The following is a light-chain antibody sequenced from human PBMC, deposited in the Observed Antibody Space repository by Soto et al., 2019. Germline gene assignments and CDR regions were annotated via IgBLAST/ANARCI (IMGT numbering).Light chain of an antibody. CDR1: SSSVGAGYD. CDR2: GNT. V-gene: IGLV1-40*01. J-gene: IGLJ2*01. Sequence: QSVLTQPPSVSGAPGQRVTISCTGSSSSVGAGYDVHWYQHLPGTAPKLLIFGNTNRPSGVPDRFSGSKSGNTASLTISGLQAEDEADYYCSSFTGSSTLTLGGGTKLTVL. CDR3: SSFTGSSTLT.